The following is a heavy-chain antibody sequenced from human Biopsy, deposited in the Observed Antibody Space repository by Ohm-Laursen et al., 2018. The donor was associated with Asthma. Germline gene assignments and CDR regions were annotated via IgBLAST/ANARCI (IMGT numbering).Heavy chain of an antibody. Sequence: GASVKASCKPLGGTFNTYVIGWGRQAPGQGLEWMGGINSVFGTTTYPQKFQDRVTITADDSTSTVYMELSSLRSEDTAVYYCARKAGSCISRTCYSLDFWGQGTLVTVSS. V-gene: IGHV1-69*13. J-gene: IGHJ4*02. CDR3: ARKAGSCISRTCYSLDF. CDR2: INSVFGTT. D-gene: IGHD2-2*01. CDR1: GGTFNTYV.